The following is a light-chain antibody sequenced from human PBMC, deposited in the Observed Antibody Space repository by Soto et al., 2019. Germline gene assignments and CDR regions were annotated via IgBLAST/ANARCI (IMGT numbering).Light chain of an antibody. Sequence: EIVLTQSPGTLSLSPGERATLSCRASQSVDSDFLAWYQQKSGQAPRLLIYNASRRAAGIPDRFSGSGSGTDFTLTISRLEPEDFAVSFCQQYGDSPLYSFGQGTKVEIK. CDR2: NAS. J-gene: IGKJ2*01. V-gene: IGKV3-20*01. CDR3: QQYGDSPLYS. CDR1: QSVDSDF.